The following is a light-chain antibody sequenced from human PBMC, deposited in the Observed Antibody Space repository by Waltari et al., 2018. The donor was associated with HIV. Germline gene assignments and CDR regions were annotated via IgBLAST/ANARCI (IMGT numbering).Light chain of an antibody. CDR1: PSLLYSNGYNY. CDR2: LGS. V-gene: IGKV2-28*01. CDR3: MQALQTPT. Sequence: DIVMTQSPLSLPVTPGEPASISCRSSPSLLYSNGYNYLDWYVQKPGQSPQLLIYLGSNRASGVPDRFSGSGSGTDFTLKISRVEAEDVGVYYCMQALQTPTFGQGTRLEIK. J-gene: IGKJ5*01.